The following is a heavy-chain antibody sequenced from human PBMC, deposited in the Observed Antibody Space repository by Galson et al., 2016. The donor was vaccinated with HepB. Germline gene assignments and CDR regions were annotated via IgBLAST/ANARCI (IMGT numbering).Heavy chain of an antibody. J-gene: IGHJ3*01. V-gene: IGHV3-23*01. CDR1: GFTFSSYA. CDR2: INHSGAST. CDR3: AKRLRSSGSGGSNDAFDA. D-gene: IGHD6-19*01. Sequence: SLRLSCAASGFTFSSYAMTWVRQAPGKGLEWVSGINHSGASTYYADSVKGRFTMSRDNSKNTLYLQMNSLRAEDTALYYCAKRLRSSGSGGSNDAFDAWGQGTMVTVSS.